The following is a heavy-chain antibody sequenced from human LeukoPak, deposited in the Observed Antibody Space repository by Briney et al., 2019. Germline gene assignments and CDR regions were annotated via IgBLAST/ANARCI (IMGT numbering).Heavy chain of an antibody. Sequence: ASVKLSCKASGYTFTGYYVHWVRQAPGQGLEWMAWINPNSGNTNYAHKLQGRVTITRDTSKNTAYIDLSGLRSDDTAVYYCSLYYRYFDYWGQGTLVTVSS. CDR2: INPNSGNT. CDR1: GYTFTGYY. J-gene: IGHJ4*02. V-gene: IGHV1-2*02. CDR3: SLYYRYFDY. D-gene: IGHD3-10*01.